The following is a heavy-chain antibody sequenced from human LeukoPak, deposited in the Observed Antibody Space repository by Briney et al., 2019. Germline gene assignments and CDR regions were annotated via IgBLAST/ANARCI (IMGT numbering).Heavy chain of an antibody. V-gene: IGHV3-15*01. D-gene: IGHD3-10*01. CDR2: IKSKTDGGTT. CDR3: TTEMDVYYYGSGSYSETDY. J-gene: IGHJ4*02. Sequence: PGGSLRLSCAASGFTFSNAWMSWVRQAPGKGLEWVGRIKSKTDGGTTDYAAPVKGRFTISRDDSKNTLYLQMNSLKTEDTAVYYCTTEMDVYYYGSGSYSETDYWGQGTLVTVSS. CDR1: GFTFSNAW.